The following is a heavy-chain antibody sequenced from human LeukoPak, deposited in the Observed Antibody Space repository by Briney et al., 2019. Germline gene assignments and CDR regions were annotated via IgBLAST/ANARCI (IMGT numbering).Heavy chain of an antibody. Sequence: ASVKVSCKASGYTFTSYGISWVRQAPGQGLEWMGWISAYNGNTNYAQKFQGRVTMTRDTSTSTVYMELSSLRSEDTAVYYCARDAGWLQFSLYFDYWGQGTLVTVSS. V-gene: IGHV1-18*01. J-gene: IGHJ4*02. CDR1: GYTFTSYG. D-gene: IGHD5-24*01. CDR2: ISAYNGNT. CDR3: ARDAGWLQFSLYFDY.